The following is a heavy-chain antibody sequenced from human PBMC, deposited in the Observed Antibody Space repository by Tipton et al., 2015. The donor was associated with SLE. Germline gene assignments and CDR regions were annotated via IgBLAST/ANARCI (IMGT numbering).Heavy chain of an antibody. CDR1: GGPISSSSYY. Sequence: TLSLTCTVSGGPISSSSYYWSWIRQPAGKGLEWIGNIYTSESTNYNPSLKSRVTISVDTSKNQFSLKLTSVTAADTAVYYCAREQWLVLWGYFDYWGQGSLVTVSS. CDR3: AREQWLVLWGYFDY. J-gene: IGHJ4*02. CDR2: IYTSEST. D-gene: IGHD6-19*01. V-gene: IGHV4-61*09.